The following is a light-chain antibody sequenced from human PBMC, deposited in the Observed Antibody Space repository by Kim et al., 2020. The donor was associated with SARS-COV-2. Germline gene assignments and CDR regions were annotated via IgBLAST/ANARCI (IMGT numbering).Light chain of an antibody. CDR2: AAS. CDR3: QQYYSYPWT. CDR1: QGISSY. J-gene: IGKJ1*01. V-gene: IGKV1-8*01. Sequence: ASTGDRVTITCRASQGISSYLASYQQKPGKAPKLLIYAASTLQGGVPSRFSGSGSGTDFTLTISCLQSEDFATYYCQQYYSYPWTFGQGPKVDIK.